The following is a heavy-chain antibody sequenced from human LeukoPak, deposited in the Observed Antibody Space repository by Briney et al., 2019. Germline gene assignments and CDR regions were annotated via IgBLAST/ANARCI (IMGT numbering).Heavy chain of an antibody. V-gene: IGHV1-18*01. D-gene: IGHD4-23*01. CDR3: ARDPSTTVVTMFDP. J-gene: IGHJ5*02. Sequence: GASVKVSCKASGYTFTSYGISWVRQAPGQGLEWMGWISAYNGNTNYAQKLQGRVTMTTDTSTSTAYMELRSLRSDDTAVYYCARDPSTTVVTMFDPWGQGTLVTVSS. CDR1: GYTFTSYG. CDR2: ISAYNGNT.